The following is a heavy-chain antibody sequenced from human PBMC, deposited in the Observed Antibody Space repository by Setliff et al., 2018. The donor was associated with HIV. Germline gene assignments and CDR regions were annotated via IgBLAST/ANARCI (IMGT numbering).Heavy chain of an antibody. V-gene: IGHV1-46*01. CDR3: ARDHRFQSTPGIAVAPDGFDL. CDR2: IIPIFDTG. D-gene: IGHD6-19*01. Sequence: ASVKVSCKASGYTFTNYYMHWVRQAPGQGLEWMGIIIPIFDTGDYAQKFQGRVTISADRSTSTAYMDLSSLRSEDTAVYYCARDHRFQSTPGIAVAPDGFDLWGQGTMVTVSS. J-gene: IGHJ3*01. CDR1: GYTFTNYY.